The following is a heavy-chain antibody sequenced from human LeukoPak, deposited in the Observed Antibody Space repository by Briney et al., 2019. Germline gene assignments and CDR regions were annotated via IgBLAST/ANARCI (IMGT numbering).Heavy chain of an antibody. CDR2: IKQDGSEK. D-gene: IGHD3-22*01. CDR1: GFTFSSYW. J-gene: IGHJ4*02. V-gene: IGHV3-7*01. CDR3: ARDLSKRYYYDSSGYYPSDY. Sequence: GGSLRLSCATPGFTFSSYWMSWVRQAPGKGLEWVANIKQDGSEKYYVDSVKGRFTISRDNAKNSLYLQMNSLRAEDTAVYYCARDLSKRYYYDSSGYYPSDYWGQGTLATVSS.